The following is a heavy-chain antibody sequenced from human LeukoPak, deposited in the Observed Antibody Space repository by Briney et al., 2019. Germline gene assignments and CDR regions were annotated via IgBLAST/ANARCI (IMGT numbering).Heavy chain of an antibody. CDR1: GGTFSSYA. V-gene: IGHV1-69*01. D-gene: IGHD3-10*01. CDR2: IIPIFGTA. Sequence: SVRVSCKASGGTFSSYAISWVRQAPGQGLEWMGGIIPIFGTANYAQKFQGRVTITADESTSTAYMELSSLRSDDTAVYYCARSMVRGVSVGGFDYWGQGTLVTVSS. CDR3: ARSMVRGVSVGGFDY. J-gene: IGHJ4*02.